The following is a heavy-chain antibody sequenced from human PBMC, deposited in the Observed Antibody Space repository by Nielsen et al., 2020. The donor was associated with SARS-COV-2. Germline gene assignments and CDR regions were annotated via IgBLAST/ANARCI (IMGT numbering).Heavy chain of an antibody. J-gene: IGHJ4*02. Sequence: GESLKISCAASGFTVSRNYMSWVRQAPGKGLAWVSVIHEDGSSYYADSVEGRFTISRDNAKNSLYLQMNSLRAEDTAVYYCARDRTYGDYEVGDYWGQGTLVTVSS. CDR3: ARDRTYGDYEVGDY. D-gene: IGHD4-17*01. CDR1: GFTVSRNY. V-gene: IGHV3-53*01. CDR2: IHEDGSS.